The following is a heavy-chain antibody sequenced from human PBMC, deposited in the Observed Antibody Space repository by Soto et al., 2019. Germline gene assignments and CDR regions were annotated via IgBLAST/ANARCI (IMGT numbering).Heavy chain of an antibody. CDR1: GGSVSNASFY. CDR3: VRVLDSSWYADL. Sequence: QVQLQESGPGLVKPSETLSLTCSVSGGSVSNASFYWTWIRQAPGTGLEYIGYIFYTGVTNYDPSLSSRVTIFIDTSNNHFSLKLNSMTAADTAVYYCVRVLDSSWYADLWGRGTLGTVSS. V-gene: IGHV4-61*03. J-gene: IGHJ2*01. D-gene: IGHD3-22*01. CDR2: IFYTGVT.